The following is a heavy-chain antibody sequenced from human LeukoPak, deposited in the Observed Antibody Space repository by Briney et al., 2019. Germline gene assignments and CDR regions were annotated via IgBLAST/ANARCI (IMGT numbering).Heavy chain of an antibody. Sequence: PGGSLRLSCAASGFTFSSYWMSWVRQAPGKGLEWVSGISWNSGSIGYADSVKGRFTISRDNAKNSLYLQMNSLRAEDTALYYCAKDPTPYGDYSDYWGQGTLVTVSS. D-gene: IGHD4-17*01. CDR2: ISWNSGSI. J-gene: IGHJ4*02. CDR1: GFTFSSYW. V-gene: IGHV3-9*01. CDR3: AKDPTPYGDYSDY.